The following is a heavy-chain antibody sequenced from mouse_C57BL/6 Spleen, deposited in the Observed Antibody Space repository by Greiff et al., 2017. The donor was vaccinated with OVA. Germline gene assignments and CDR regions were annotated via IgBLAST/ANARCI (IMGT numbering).Heavy chain of an antibody. D-gene: IGHD1-1*01. CDR1: GYSFTGYY. CDR3: ARDGSVVADY. J-gene: IGHJ2*01. V-gene: IGHV1-42*01. CDR2: ITPSTGGT. Sequence: EVQLQESGPELVKPGASVKISCKASGYSFTGYYMNWVKQSPEKSLEWIGEITPSTGGTTYNQKFKAKATLTVDKSSSPAYMQLKSLTSEDSAVYDCARDGSVVADYWGQGTTLTVSS.